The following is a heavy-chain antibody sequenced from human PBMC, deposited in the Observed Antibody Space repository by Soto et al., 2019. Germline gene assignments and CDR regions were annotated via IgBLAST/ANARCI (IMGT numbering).Heavy chain of an antibody. CDR2: FDPEDGET. CDR1: GYTLTELS. D-gene: IGHD4-17*01. J-gene: IGHJ6*02. V-gene: IGHV1-24*01. Sequence: ASVKVSCKVSGYTLTELSMHWVRQAPGKGLEWMGGFDPEDGETIYAQKFQGRVTMTEDTSTDTAYMELSSLRSEDTAVYYCATLAGTVTHKTYYYYYGMDVWGQGTTVTVSS. CDR3: ATLAGTVTHKTYYYYYGMDV.